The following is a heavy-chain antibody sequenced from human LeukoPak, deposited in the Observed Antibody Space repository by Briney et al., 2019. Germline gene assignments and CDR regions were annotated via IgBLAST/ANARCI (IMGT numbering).Heavy chain of an antibody. Sequence: SETLSLTCTVSGGSISSGDYYWSWIRQPPGKGLEWIGCIYYSGSTYYNPSLKSRVTISVDTSKNQFSLKLSSVTAADTAVYYCARTIFGVVTLDYWGQGTLVTVSS. J-gene: IGHJ4*02. CDR1: GGSISSGDYY. CDR2: IYYSGST. CDR3: ARTIFGVVTLDY. D-gene: IGHD3-3*01. V-gene: IGHV4-30-4*01.